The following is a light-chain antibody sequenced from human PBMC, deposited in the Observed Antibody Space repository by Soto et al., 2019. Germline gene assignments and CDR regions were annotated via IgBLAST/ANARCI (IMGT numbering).Light chain of an antibody. Sequence: QSALTQPASVSGSPGQSITISCTGTSSDVGAYKYVSWYQQYPGKAPKLMIYDVSNRPSGVSNRFSGSKSGNTASLTISGLPAEDEADYYCSSYTSRITVVFGGGTKLTVL. CDR3: SSYTSRITVV. CDR2: DVS. V-gene: IGLV2-14*01. J-gene: IGLJ3*02. CDR1: SSDVGAYKY.